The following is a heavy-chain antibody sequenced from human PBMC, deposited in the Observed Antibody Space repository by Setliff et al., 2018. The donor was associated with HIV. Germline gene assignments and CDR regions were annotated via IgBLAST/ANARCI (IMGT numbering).Heavy chain of an antibody. CDR1: GFTFGDYA. J-gene: IGHJ4*02. CDR3: TRIKWDLPYNPQFDY. D-gene: IGHD1-26*01. V-gene: IGHV3-49*03. CDR2: IRSEAYGGTT. Sequence: GGSLRLSCTGTGFTFGDYATTWFRQAPGKGLEWVGFIRSEAYGGTTEYAASVEGRFTISRDDSKSIAYLRMNSLKAEDTAVYYCTRIKWDLPYNPQFDYWGQGTLVTVSS.